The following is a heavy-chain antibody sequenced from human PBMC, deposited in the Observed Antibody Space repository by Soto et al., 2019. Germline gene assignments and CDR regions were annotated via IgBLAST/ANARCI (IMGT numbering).Heavy chain of an antibody. Sequence: QVQLVQSGDEVKKPGASVKVSCKASGYTFTNYGISWVRQAPGQGLEWMGWISPYNGNTKYPQKLQGRVTMTTDTSTRTSYMELRSLRADDPAVYFCGRDGDRCTRSRWVPWPDTHFELGGRGTLVTVSS. CDR2: ISPYNGNT. V-gene: IGHV1-18*01. J-gene: IGHJ2*01. CDR1: GYTFTNYG. D-gene: IGHD2-8*01. CDR3: GRDGDRCTRSRWVPWPDTHFEL.